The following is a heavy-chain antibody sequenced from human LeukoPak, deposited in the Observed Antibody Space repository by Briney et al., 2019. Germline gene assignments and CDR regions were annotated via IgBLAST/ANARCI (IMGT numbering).Heavy chain of an antibody. Sequence: PGRSLRLSCAASGFTFSSYGMHWVRQAPGKGLEWVAVISYDGSNKYYADSVKGRFTISRDNSKNTLYLQMNSLRAEDTAVYYCAKDAGNSGYYFDYWGQGTLVTVSS. J-gene: IGHJ4*02. V-gene: IGHV3-30*18. D-gene: IGHD4-23*01. CDR1: GFTFSSYG. CDR2: ISYDGSNK. CDR3: AKDAGNSGYYFDY.